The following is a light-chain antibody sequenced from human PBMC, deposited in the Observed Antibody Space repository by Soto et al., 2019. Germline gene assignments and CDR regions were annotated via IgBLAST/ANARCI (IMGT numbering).Light chain of an antibody. CDR3: MQGTHWPRT. V-gene: IGKV2-30*02. CDR2: KVS. J-gene: IGKJ1*01. Sequence: DVVMTQSPLSLPVTLGQPASISCRSTQSLVHNNGNTYLIWFHQRPGQSPRRLIYKVSIRDSGVPDRFSGSGSATDVTLKISRVEADDVGVYYCMQGTHWPRTFGQGTKVEIK. CDR1: QSLVHNNGNTY.